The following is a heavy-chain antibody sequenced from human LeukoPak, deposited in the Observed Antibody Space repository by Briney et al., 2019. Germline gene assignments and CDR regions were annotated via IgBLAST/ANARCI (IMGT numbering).Heavy chain of an antibody. D-gene: IGHD3-3*01. J-gene: IGHJ6*03. V-gene: IGHV3-11*01. CDR3: RAYYDFWSGYYLYYYYYMDV. CDR1: GFTFSYYY. CDR2: ISSSGSTI. Sequence: GGSLRLSCAASGFTFSYYYMSWIRQAPGKRLEWVSYISSSGSTIYYADSVKGRFTISRDNAKNSLYLQMNSLRAEDTAVYYCRAYYDFWSGYYLYYYYYMDVWGKGTTATVSS.